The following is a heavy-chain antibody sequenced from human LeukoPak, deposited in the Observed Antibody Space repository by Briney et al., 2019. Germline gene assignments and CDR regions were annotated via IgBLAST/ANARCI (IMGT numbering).Heavy chain of an antibody. CDR3: ARGQGELSNRNWFDP. CDR1: GGSFSGYY. Sequence: SEALSLTCAVYGGSFSGYYWSWIRQPPGKGLEWIGEINHSGSTNYNPSLKSRVTISVDTSKNQFSLKLSSVTAPDTAVYYCARGQGELSNRNWFDPWAREPWSPSPQ. J-gene: IGHJ5*02. D-gene: IGHD3-16*02. V-gene: IGHV4-34*01. CDR2: INHSGST.